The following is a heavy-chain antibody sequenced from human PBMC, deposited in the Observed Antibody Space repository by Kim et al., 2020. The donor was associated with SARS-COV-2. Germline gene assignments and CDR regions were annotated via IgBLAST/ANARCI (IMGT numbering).Heavy chain of an antibody. V-gene: IGHV3-23*01. J-gene: IGHJ4*02. CDR2: ISGSGGST. Sequence: GGSLRLSCAASGFTFSSYAMSWVLQAPGKGLEWVSAISGSGGSTYYADSVKGRFTISRDNSKNTLYLQMNSLRAEDTAVYYCAKDISSAAVNTWGYWGQGTLVTVSS. CDR1: GFTFSSYA. CDR3: AKDISSAAVNTWGY. D-gene: IGHD6-13*01.